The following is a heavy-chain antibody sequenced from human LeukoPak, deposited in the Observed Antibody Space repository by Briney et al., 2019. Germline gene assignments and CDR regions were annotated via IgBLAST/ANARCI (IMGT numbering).Heavy chain of an antibody. CDR2: INPNSGGT. CDR3: ARDIAAAGTGWFDP. V-gene: IGHV1-2*02. CDR1: GYTFTGYY. J-gene: IGHJ5*02. Sequence: ASVKVSCKASGYTFTGYYMHWVRHAPGQGLEWMGWINPNSGGTNYAQKFQGRVTMTRDTSISTAYMELSRLRSDDTAVYYCARDIAAAGTGWFDPWGQGTLVTVSS. D-gene: IGHD6-13*01.